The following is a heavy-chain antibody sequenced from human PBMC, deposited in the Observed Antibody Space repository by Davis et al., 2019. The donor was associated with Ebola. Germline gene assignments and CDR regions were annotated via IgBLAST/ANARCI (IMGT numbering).Heavy chain of an antibody. CDR3: ARHGTGNYQGWLAP. CDR2: IFYTGST. D-gene: IGHD1-7*01. V-gene: IGHV4-59*08. Sequence: PSETLSLTCTVSGGSISPYYWSWIRQPPGKGLEWIGYIFYTGSTTYNPSLKTRVTISLDTSKARFSLKLRSVTAADTAVYYCARHGTGNYQGWLAPWGLGTLVTVSS. J-gene: IGHJ5*02. CDR1: GGSISPYY.